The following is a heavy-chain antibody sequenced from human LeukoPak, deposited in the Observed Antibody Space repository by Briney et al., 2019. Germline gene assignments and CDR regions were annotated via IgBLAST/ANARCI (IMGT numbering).Heavy chain of an antibody. D-gene: IGHD6-6*01. CDR2: ISAYNGNT. Sequence: ASVKVSCKASGYTFTSYGISWVRQAPGQGLEWMGWISAYNGNTNYAQKFQGRVTMTRDTSISTAYMELSRLRSDDTAVYYCARVAGLRQRQLAAEVDYWGQGTLVTVSS. CDR3: ARVAGLRQRQLAAEVDY. CDR1: GYTFTSYG. V-gene: IGHV1-18*01. J-gene: IGHJ4*02.